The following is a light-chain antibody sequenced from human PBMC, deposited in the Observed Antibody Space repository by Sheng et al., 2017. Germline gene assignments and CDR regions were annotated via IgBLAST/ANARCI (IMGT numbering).Light chain of an antibody. CDR3: QVLDFYGEV. Sequence: SYEVTQPVSVSVALGQTAKITCEEKNIGNKNVYWYHQKPGQAPVLVIYRDANRPSGIPERFSGSNSGNTATLTISRAQAGDEGDYYCQVLDFYGEVFGGGTKLTVL. J-gene: IGLJ2*01. CDR2: RDA. CDR1: NIGNKN. V-gene: IGLV3-9*01.